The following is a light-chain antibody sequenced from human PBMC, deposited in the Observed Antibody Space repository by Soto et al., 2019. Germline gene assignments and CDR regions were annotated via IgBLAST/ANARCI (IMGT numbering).Light chain of an antibody. CDR1: QSISTW. CDR2: IAS. J-gene: IGKJ1*01. Sequence: DIQMTQSPSSLSASVGDRVTITCRASQSISTWLVWYQQKPGKAPKLLIYIASSLESGVPSRFSGSGSGTEFTLTISSLQPADFATYYCQHYNNHSPGTFGQGTKVEIK. CDR3: QHYNNHSPGT. V-gene: IGKV1-5*03.